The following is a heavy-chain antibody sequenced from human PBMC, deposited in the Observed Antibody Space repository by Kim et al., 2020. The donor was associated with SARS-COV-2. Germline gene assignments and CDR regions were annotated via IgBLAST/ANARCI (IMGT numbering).Heavy chain of an antibody. J-gene: IGHJ6*02. V-gene: IGHV6-1*01. CDR3: ARGFGMDV. CDR2: KWNN. Sequence: KWNNDYAVSVKIRITINPDTTKNQFFLQLTSVTPDDTAVYYCARGFGMDVWGQGTTVTVSS.